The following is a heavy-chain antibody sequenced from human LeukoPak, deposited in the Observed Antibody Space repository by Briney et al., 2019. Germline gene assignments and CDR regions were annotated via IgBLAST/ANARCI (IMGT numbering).Heavy chain of an antibody. Sequence: PLRSLRLSSAASGVAFSAYPMHWGREAPGNGLGWGAVISYDGTPVIYPDSVKGRFTISRDDSKNTLYLQMNTLRPEDTAVYYCARDPIVGAPDYLDYWGQGTLVTVSS. CDR1: GVAFSAYP. D-gene: IGHD1-26*01. V-gene: IGHV3-30*04. J-gene: IGHJ4*02. CDR2: ISYDGTPV. CDR3: ARDPIVGAPDYLDY.